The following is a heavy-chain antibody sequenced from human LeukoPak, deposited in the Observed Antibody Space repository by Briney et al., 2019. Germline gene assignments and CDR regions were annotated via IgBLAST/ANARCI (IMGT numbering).Heavy chain of an antibody. CDR2: INPSRGNT. V-gene: IGHV1-46*01. CDR3: ARDATEDDYDSSGYYSYFDY. D-gene: IGHD3-22*01. CDR1: GYTFTSYY. J-gene: IGHJ4*02. Sequence: ASVKVSCKASGYTFTSYYLHWVRQAPRHGLEWMGIINPSRGNTSYAQQFQGRVTMTRDMSTSTVYMELSSLRSEDTAVYYCARDATEDDYDSSGYYSYFDYWGQGTLVTVSS.